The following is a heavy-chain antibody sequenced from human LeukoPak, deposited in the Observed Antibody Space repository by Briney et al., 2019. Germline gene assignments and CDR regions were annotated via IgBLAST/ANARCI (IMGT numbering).Heavy chain of an antibody. Sequence: GASVKVSCKASGYTFTSYDINWVRQATGQGLEWMGWMNPNSGNTGYAQKFQGRVTITRNTSISTAYMELSSLRSEDTAVYYCATEMPGYRHFFLGIWGQGTMVTVSS. D-gene: IGHD3-3*02. CDR1: GYTFTSYD. CDR3: ATEMPGYRHFFLGI. J-gene: IGHJ3*02. V-gene: IGHV1-8*03. CDR2: MNPNSGNT.